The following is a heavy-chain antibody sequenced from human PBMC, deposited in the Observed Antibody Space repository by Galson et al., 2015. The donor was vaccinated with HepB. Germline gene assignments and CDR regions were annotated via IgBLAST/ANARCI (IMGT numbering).Heavy chain of an antibody. CDR1: GFTFGDYA. Sequence: SLRLSCAASGFTFGDYAMSWFRQAPGKGLEWVGFIRSKAYGGTTEYAASVKGRFTISRDDSKSIAYLQMNSLKTEDTAVYYCTRSSMIVVVPPYYFDYWGQGTLVTVSS. V-gene: IGHV3-49*03. D-gene: IGHD3-22*01. J-gene: IGHJ4*02. CDR3: TRSSMIVVVPPYYFDY. CDR2: IRSKAYGGTT.